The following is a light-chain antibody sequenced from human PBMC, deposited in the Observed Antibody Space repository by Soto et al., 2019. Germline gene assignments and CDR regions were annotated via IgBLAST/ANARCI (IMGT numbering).Light chain of an antibody. CDR3: GTWDTSLSAYV. CDR1: SSDIGSNT. Sequence: QSVLTQPPSASGTPGQGVTISCSGSSSDIGSNTVNWYQHLPGTAPKLLSYDNDKRPPGISDRFSGSKSGTSATLDIAGLQTGDEADYYCGTWDTSLSAYVFGPGTKVTVL. J-gene: IGLJ1*01. V-gene: IGLV1-51*01. CDR2: DND.